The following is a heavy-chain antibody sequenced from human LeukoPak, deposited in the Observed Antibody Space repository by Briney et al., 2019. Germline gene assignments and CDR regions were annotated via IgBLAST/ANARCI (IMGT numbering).Heavy chain of an antibody. CDR3: AKDRPNYYESNGDYYRRNGDS. D-gene: IGHD3-22*01. CDR1: GFTFSIYA. CDR2: ITSRDGGT. J-gene: IGHJ5*01. V-gene: IGHV3-23*01. Sequence: GGSLRLSCAASGFTFSIYAMSWVRQAPGKGLEWVSSITSRDGGTFYTDPVKGRFTISRDNSKNMLYLQMNSLRAEDTAIYYCAKDRPNYYESNGDYYRRNGDSWGQGTPVTVSS.